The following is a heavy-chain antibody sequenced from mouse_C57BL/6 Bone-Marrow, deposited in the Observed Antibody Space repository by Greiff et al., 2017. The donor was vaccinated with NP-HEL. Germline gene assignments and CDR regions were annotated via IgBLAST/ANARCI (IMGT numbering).Heavy chain of an antibody. J-gene: IGHJ4*01. CDR1: GYTFTEYT. V-gene: IGHV1-62-2*01. Sequence: VQLKESGAELVKPGASVKLSCKASGYTFTEYTIHWVKQRSGQGLEWIGWFYPGSGRIKYNEKFKDKATLTAAKSSSQVYMELSRLTSEDSAVYFCARHEDYYCGSSPYYYAMDYWGQGTSVTVSS. D-gene: IGHD1-1*01. CDR2: FYPGSGRI. CDR3: ARHEDYYCGSSPYYYAMDY.